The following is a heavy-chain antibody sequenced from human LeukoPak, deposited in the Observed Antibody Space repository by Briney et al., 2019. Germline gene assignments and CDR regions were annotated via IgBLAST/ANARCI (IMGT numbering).Heavy chain of an antibody. CDR2: MNPNSGNT. Sequence: ASVKVSCKASGYTFTSYDINWVRQATGQGLEWMGWMNPNSGNTGYAQKFQGRVTMTRNTSISTAYMELSSLRSEDSAVYYCARPHCSGWEDAFDIWGQGTMVTVSS. CDR3: ARPHCSGWEDAFDI. D-gene: IGHD6-19*01. J-gene: IGHJ3*02. V-gene: IGHV1-8*01. CDR1: GYTFTSYD.